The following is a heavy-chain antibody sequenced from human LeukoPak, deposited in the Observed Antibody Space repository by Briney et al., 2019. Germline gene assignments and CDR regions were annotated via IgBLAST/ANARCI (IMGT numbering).Heavy chain of an antibody. D-gene: IGHD3-10*01. Sequence: GGSLRLSCAASGFTFSIFGMHWVRQVPGKGLEWVTFIQYNGNNKYYAESVKGRFTISRDNSKNTLYLQMNSLRTEDTAMYYCAKDNRDYYIDYWGQGTLVTVSS. V-gene: IGHV3-30*02. CDR3: AKDNRDYYIDY. CDR2: IQYNGNNK. J-gene: IGHJ4*02. CDR1: GFTFSIFG.